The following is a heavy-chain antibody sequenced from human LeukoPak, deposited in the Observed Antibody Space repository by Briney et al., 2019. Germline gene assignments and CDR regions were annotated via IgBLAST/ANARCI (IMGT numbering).Heavy chain of an antibody. CDR2: INPGDSDT. Sequence: GESLKISCKGSGYSFTSYWIGWVRQMPGKGLEWMGIINPGDSDTRYSPSFEGQVTISADKSITTAYLQWDSLEASDTAIYYCATNFLSDYFDYWGQGTLVTVSS. V-gene: IGHV5-51*01. CDR3: ATNFLSDYFDY. J-gene: IGHJ4*02. D-gene: IGHD2-8*01. CDR1: GYSFTSYW.